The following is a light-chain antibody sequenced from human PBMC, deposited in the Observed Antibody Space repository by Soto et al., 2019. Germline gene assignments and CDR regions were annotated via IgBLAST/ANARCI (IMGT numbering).Light chain of an antibody. CDR2: DAS. Sequence: DIQMTQSPSTLSGSVGDRVTITCQASQNINNYLNWYQQKPGRAPKLLIYDASNLEAGVSSRFRGSGSGTDFTFTISRLQPEDIATYYCQQYENLPTFGQGTRLEIK. J-gene: IGKJ5*01. V-gene: IGKV1-33*01. CDR1: QNINNY. CDR3: QQYENLPT.